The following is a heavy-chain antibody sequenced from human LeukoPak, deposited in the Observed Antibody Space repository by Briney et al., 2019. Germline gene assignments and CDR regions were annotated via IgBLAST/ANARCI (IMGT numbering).Heavy chain of an antibody. CDR3: ARGRLHYYGSGSYYKVRNYYYYYMDV. V-gene: IGHV4-34*01. CDR1: GGSFSGYY. CDR2: INHSGST. J-gene: IGHJ6*03. D-gene: IGHD3-10*01. Sequence: SETLSLTCAVYGGSFSGYYWSWIRQPPGKGLEWIGEINHSGSTNYNPSLKSRVTISVDTSKNQFSLKLSSVTAADTAVYYCARGRLHYYGSGSYYKVRNYYYYYMDVWGKGTTVTVS.